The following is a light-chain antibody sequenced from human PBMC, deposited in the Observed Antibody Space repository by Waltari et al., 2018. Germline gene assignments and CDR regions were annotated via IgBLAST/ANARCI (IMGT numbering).Light chain of an antibody. J-gene: IGLJ2*01. Sequence: QSALTQPASVSGSPGQSITISCTGTSSDVGSYNLVSWYQQHPGKAPRLMIYEVSKRPSGVSHRFSGSKSGNTASLTISGLQAEDEADYYCFSYAGSSTYMVFGGGTKLTVL. CDR1: SSDVGSYNL. CDR2: EVS. CDR3: FSYAGSSTYMV. V-gene: IGLV2-23*02.